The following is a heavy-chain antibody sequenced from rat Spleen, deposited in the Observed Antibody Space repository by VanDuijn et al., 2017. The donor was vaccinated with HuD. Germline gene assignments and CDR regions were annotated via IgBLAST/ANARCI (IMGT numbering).Heavy chain of an antibody. CDR1: GFTFSDYY. V-gene: IGHV5-27*01. CDR3: STAGSFTDYYFAGGFDY. D-gene: IGHD1-6*01. CDR2: LSTGGGNT. J-gene: IGHJ2*01. Sequence: EVQLVESGGGLVQPGRSLKLSCAASGFTFSDYYMAWVRQAPTKGLEWVAYLSTGGGNTYYRDSVKGRFTVSRDNAKSTLYLQMDSLRSEDTATYYCSTAGSFTDYYFAGGFDYWGQGVMVTVSS.